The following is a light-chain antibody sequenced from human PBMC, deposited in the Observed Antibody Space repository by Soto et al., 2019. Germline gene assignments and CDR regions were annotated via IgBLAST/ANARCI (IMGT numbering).Light chain of an antibody. CDR3: QQHNPCSPYT. CDR1: QSITNC. CDR2: DAA. Sequence: DIQMTQSPSTLSASVGDRVTITCRASQSITNCLAWYQQKPGKAPKLLIFDAASLRSGVPSRFSGSGSGTEFTLTISSLQPEDFATSYCQQHNPCSPYTFGQGTKLEIK. V-gene: IGKV1-5*03. J-gene: IGKJ2*01.